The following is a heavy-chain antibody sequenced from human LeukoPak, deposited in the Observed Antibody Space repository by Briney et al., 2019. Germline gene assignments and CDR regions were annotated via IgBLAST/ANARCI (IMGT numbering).Heavy chain of an antibody. V-gene: IGHV2-5*02. D-gene: IGHD1-26*01. CDR2: IYWDDDK. CDR3: AHRRSGRGLFDY. J-gene: IGHJ4*02. Sequence: PGPTLVKPTQTLTLTCTFSGFSLSTSGVGAGWIRQPPGKALEWLALIYWDDDKRYSPSLKSRLTITKDTSKNQVVLTMTNMDPVDTATYYCAHRRSGRGLFDYWGQGTLVTVSS. CDR1: GFSLSTSGVG.